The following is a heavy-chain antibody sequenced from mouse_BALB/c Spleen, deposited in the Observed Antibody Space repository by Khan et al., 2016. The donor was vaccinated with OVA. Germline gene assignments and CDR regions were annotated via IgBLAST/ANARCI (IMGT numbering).Heavy chain of an antibody. J-gene: IGHJ1*01. CDR2: INSDGSAI. V-gene: IGHV11-2*02. CDR1: GFTFSGFW. Sequence: EVQLLETGGGLVQPGGSRGLSCEGSGFTFSGFWMSWVRQTPGKTLEWIGDINSDGSAINYAPSIKDRFTIFRDNDKSTLYLQMSNVRSEDTATYFCMRYDGYYWYFEVGGAGTTVTVSS. CDR3: MRYDGYYWYFEV. D-gene: IGHD2-3*01.